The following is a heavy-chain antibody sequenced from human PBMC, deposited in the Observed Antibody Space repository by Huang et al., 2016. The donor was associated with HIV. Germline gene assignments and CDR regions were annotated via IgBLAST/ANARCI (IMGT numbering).Heavy chain of an antibody. D-gene: IGHD2-21*02. CDR1: GYSFTNYW. V-gene: IGHV5-51*03. Sequence: EVQLVQSEAEVKKPGESLKISCRGSGYSFTNYWIGWVRQRPGEGREWMGLLYPADSDTRYSPSFQGQVTFSADKSTRTAYLQWSSLQASDTAIYYCARSEVLVTAVPFDHWGQGTLVTVSS. J-gene: IGHJ4*02. CDR2: LYPADSDT. CDR3: ARSEVLVTAVPFDH.